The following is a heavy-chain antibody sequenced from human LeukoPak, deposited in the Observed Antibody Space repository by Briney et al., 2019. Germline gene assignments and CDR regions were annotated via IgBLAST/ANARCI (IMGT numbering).Heavy chain of an antibody. CDR3: ARISEWEPVDY. CDR2: INPNNGGT. V-gene: IGHV1-2*02. J-gene: IGHJ4*02. D-gene: IGHD1-26*01. Sequence: ASVKVSCKASGYTFTGYYMHWVRQGPGQGLEWMGWINPNNGGTNYAQKFQGRVTMTRDTSISTAYMELSRLRSDDTAVYYCARISEWEPVDYWGQGTLVTVSS. CDR1: GYTFTGYY.